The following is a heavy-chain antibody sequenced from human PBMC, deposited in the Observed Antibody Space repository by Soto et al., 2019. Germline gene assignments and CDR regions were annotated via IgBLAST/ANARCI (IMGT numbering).Heavy chain of an antibody. J-gene: IGHJ6*02. CDR2: IVVGSNNR. CDR1: GVRFKSSA. D-gene: IGHD2-15*01. V-gene: IGHV1-58*02. CDR3: AAVQESPYSMGI. Sequence: ASVKPSCKACGVRFKSSAILWVRQARGQRLEWVGWIVVGSNNRDYAQKFQERVTITSDMSTSTVYMELSSLSSEDTAVYYCAAVQESPYSMGIWGQGTTVTVS.